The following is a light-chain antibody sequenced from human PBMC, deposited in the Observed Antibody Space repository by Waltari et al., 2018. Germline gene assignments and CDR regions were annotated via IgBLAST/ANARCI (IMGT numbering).Light chain of an antibody. J-gene: IGKJ1*01. CDR3: QKYVSLPAT. CDR2: DTS. Sequence: VLTQSPGTLSLSPGGRATLACRASQSVGKYLAWYQQKPGQDPSLLIYDTSTRATGIPDRFSGSGSGTDFSLTISRLEPEDFAVYYCQKYVSLPATFGQGTKVQIK. V-gene: IGKV3-20*01. CDR1: QSVGKY.